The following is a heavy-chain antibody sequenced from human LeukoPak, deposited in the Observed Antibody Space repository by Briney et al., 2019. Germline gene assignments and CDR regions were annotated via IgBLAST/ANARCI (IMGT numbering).Heavy chain of an antibody. CDR2: ISYDGSNK. J-gene: IGHJ4*02. V-gene: IGHV3-30-3*01. Sequence: GGSLRLSCVASEFTFSSYAMHWVRQAPGKGLEWVAVISYDGSNKYYADSVKGRFTISRDNSKNTLYLQMNSLRAEDTAVYYCARAESDSSGYYYPFDYWGQGTLVTVSS. CDR1: EFTFSSYA. CDR3: ARAESDSSGYYYPFDY. D-gene: IGHD3-22*01.